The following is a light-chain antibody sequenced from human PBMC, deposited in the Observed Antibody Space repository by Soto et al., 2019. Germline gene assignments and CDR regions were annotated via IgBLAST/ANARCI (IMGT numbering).Light chain of an antibody. CDR3: QQYGSTPLT. J-gene: IGKJ4*01. Sequence: EIVLKQSPDTLSLSPGERATLSCRASQSVRSHYLAWYQQKPGQDPRFLIYHASSRATSIPDRFSGSGSGTDLTLTMIRLEPEDFAVYYCQQYGSTPLTFGGGTKVDIK. V-gene: IGKV3-20*01. CDR1: QSVRSHY. CDR2: HAS.